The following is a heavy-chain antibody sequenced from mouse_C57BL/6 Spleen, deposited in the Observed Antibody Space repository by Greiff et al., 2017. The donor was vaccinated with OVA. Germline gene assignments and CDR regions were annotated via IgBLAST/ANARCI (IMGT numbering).Heavy chain of an antibody. CDR1: GFNIKDDY. D-gene: IGHD2-2*01. V-gene: IGHV14-4*01. Sequence: EVHLVESGAELVRPGASVKLSCTASGFNIKDDYMHWVKQRPEQGLEWIGWIDPENGDTEYASKFQGKATITADTSSNTAYLQLSSLTSEDTAVYYCTTRRGYDRFDYWGQGTTLTVSS. CDR3: TTRRGYDRFDY. CDR2: IDPENGDT. J-gene: IGHJ2*01.